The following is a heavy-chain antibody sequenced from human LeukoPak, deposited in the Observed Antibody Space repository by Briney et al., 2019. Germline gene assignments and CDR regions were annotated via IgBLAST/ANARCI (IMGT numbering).Heavy chain of an antibody. CDR1: GFTFSSYG. CDR3: AKVPYDSTGYYYFDY. Sequence: PGGSLRLSCAASGFTFSSYGMHWVRQAPGKGLEWVAVISYDGSNKYYADSVKGRFTISRDNSKNTLYLQMNSLRAEDTAVYYCAKVPYDSTGYYYFDYWGQGTLVTVSS. CDR2: ISYDGSNK. J-gene: IGHJ4*02. D-gene: IGHD3-22*01. V-gene: IGHV3-30*18.